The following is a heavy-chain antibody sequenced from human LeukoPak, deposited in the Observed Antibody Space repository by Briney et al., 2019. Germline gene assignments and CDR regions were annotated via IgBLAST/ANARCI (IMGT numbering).Heavy chain of an antibody. Sequence: GGSLRLSCAASGFTFSSYAMSRVRQAPGKGLEWVSAISGSGGSTYYADSVKGRFTISRDNSKNTLYLQMNSLRAEDTAVYYCAKDRDYDSSGYPNWGQGTLVTVSS. CDR2: ISGSGGST. CDR1: GFTFSSYA. V-gene: IGHV3-23*01. D-gene: IGHD3-22*01. J-gene: IGHJ4*02. CDR3: AKDRDYDSSGYPN.